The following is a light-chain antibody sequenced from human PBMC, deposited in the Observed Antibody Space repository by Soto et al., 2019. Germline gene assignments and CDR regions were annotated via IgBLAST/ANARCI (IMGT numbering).Light chain of an antibody. Sequence: DIQMTQSPSSLSASVGDRVTITCQASQNINNYLNWYQQKPGRAPKLLIYDASTLQSGVPSRFSGSGSGTEFTLTISSLQPEDFATYYCQQVNSYPLTFGGGTKVDIK. CDR1: QNINNY. V-gene: IGKV1-9*01. CDR3: QQVNSYPLT. CDR2: DAS. J-gene: IGKJ4*01.